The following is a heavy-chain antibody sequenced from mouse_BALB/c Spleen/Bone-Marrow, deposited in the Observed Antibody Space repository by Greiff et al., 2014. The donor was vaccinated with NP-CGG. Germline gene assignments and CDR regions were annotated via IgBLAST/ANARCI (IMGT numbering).Heavy chain of an antibody. J-gene: IGHJ4*01. CDR1: GYTFASYD. CDR3: ARWGYNISPCALDY. CDR2: IYPGDGST. Sequence: LQESGPEVVKPGALVKISCKASGYTFASYDINWVKQRPGQGLEWIGWIYPGDGSTKYNEKFRGKATLTADKSSSTAYMQLSSLTSENAACYCCARWGYNISPCALDYWGQGTSVTVSS. V-gene: IGHV1S33*01. D-gene: IGHD2-12*01.